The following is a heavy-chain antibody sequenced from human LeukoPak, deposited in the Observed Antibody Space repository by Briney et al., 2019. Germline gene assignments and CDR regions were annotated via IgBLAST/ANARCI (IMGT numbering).Heavy chain of an antibody. CDR3: ARGGVGLVIIPGWEYDYYGLDV. J-gene: IGHJ6*02. CDR2: ISSSATYM. D-gene: IGHD3/OR15-3a*01. Sequence: GGSLRLSCAASGFTLSTYRMNWVRQAPGKGLEWVSSISSSATYMYYADSVKGRFTISRDNAKNSLYLQMNSLRAEDTAVYYCARGGVGLVIIPGWEYDYYGLDVWGQGTTVTVSS. V-gene: IGHV3-21*01. CDR1: GFTLSTYR.